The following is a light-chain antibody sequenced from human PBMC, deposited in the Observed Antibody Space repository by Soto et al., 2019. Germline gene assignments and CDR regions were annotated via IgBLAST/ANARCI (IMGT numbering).Light chain of an antibody. CDR2: RYS. J-gene: IGLJ2*01. Sequence: QAVVTQPPSVSGAPGQRVTISCTGSSSNIGAGYDVHWYQQLPGTAPKLLIYRYSNRPSGVPDRFSGSKSGTSASLAITGLQAEDEADYYCQYYGSSLSGVVFGGGTKVTVL. V-gene: IGLV1-40*01. CDR3: QYYGSSLSGVV. CDR1: SSNIGAGYD.